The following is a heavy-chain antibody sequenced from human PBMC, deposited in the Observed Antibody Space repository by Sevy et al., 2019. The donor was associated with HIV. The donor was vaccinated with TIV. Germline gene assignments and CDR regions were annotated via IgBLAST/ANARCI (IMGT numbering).Heavy chain of an antibody. CDR1: GFTFRTYA. D-gene: IGHD2-15*01. V-gene: IGHV3-23*01. CDR3: AKGYCSGGCCPRDYYYYGMDA. Sequence: GGSLRLYCAASGFTFRTYAMNWVREAPGKGLEWVSAITTRGRYTFSADSVEGRFTISRDNSQEMVYLQMNGLRVDDTAVYYCAKGYCSGGCCPRDYYYYGMDAWDQGTTVTVSS. CDR2: ITTRGRYT. J-gene: IGHJ6*02.